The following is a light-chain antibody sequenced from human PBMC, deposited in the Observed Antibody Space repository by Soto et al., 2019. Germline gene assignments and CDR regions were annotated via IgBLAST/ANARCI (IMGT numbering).Light chain of an antibody. CDR2: EVS. CDR1: SSDVGSYDY. J-gene: IGLJ2*01. CDR3: SSYTSIVTLV. V-gene: IGLV2-14*01. Sequence: QSVLTQPASVSGSPGQSITISRTGTSSDVGSYDYVSWYQQHPGEAPKLIIYEVSNRPSGVSNRFSGSKSGNTASLTISGLQAEDEADYYCSSYTSIVTLVFGGGTKLTVL.